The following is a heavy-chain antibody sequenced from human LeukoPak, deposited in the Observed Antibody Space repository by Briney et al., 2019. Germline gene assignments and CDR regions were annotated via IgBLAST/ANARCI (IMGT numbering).Heavy chain of an antibody. CDR2: IYYSVST. CDR1: GGSISSYY. V-gene: IGHV4-59*01. Sequence: PSETLSLTCTVSGGSISSYYWSWIRQPPWKGLEWIGYIYYSVSTNYNPSLKSRVTISVDTSKNQFSLKLSSVTAADTAVYYCARGRSSSWYFDYYYMDVWGKGTTVTVSS. D-gene: IGHD6-13*01. J-gene: IGHJ6*03. CDR3: ARGRSSSWYFDYYYMDV.